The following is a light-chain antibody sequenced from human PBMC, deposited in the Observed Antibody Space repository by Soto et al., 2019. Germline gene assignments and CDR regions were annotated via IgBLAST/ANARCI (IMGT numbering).Light chain of an antibody. CDR1: QSISSW. Sequence: LQMTQSPSTLSASVGDRVTITCRASQSISSWLAWYQQKPGKAPKLLIYDASSLESGVPSRFSGSGSGTEFTLTISSLQPDDFATYYCQQYETFGQGTKVDIK. V-gene: IGKV1-5*01. CDR2: DAS. J-gene: IGKJ1*01. CDR3: QQYET.